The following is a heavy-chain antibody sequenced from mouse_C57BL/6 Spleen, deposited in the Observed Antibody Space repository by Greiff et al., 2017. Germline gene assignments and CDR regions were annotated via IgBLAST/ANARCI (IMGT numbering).Heavy chain of an antibody. Sequence: EVQVVESGGDLVKPGGSLKLSCAASGFTFSSYAMSWVRQTPEKRLEWVATISDGGSYTYYPDNVKGRFTISRDNAKNNLYLQMSHLKSEDTAMYYCAREAITTVPDWYFDVWGTGTTVTVSS. CDR1: GFTFSSYA. J-gene: IGHJ1*03. V-gene: IGHV5-4*01. CDR3: AREAITTVPDWYFDV. CDR2: ISDGGSYT. D-gene: IGHD1-1*01.